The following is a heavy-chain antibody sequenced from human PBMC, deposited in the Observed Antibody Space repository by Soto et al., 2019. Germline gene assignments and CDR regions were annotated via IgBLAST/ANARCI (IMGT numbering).Heavy chain of an antibody. CDR1: GFTFSDYY. D-gene: IGHD3-10*01. V-gene: IGHV3-72*01. J-gene: IGHJ4*02. CDR2: IRNKANNYAT. Sequence: GGSLRLSCAASGFTFSDYYMDWVRRAPGKGLEWVGRIRNKANNYATEYAASLKGRVTFSRDDSENSLYLQMNSLETEDTAVYWCTREKRYYNDLTSFYFDNWGQGTLVTVSS. CDR3: TREKRYYNDLTSFYFDN.